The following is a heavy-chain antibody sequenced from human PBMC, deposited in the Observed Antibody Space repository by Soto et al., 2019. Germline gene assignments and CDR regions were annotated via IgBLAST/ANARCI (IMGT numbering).Heavy chain of an antibody. V-gene: IGHV4-39*01. CDR2: INYSGRA. D-gene: IGHD3-10*01. CDR1: GGSISSSSYY. J-gene: IGHJ4*02. CDR3: ARLLLYSSGSRVYFDS. Sequence: QLQLQESGPGLVKPSETLSLTCTVSGGSISSSSYYWGWIRQPPGKGLEWIGSINYSGRAYYNPYRKSRVTISVDTSKNQYSLKLSSVDAADTVVYYCARLLLYSSGSRVYFDSWGQGTLVTVSS.